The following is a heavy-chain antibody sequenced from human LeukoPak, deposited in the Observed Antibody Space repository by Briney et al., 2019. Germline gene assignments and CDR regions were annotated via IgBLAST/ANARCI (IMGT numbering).Heavy chain of an antibody. D-gene: IGHD5-24*01. V-gene: IGHV4-59*01. J-gene: IGHJ4*02. Sequence: SETLSLTCTVSGVSISSYYWSWIRQPPGKGLEWIGYIYYSGSTNYNPSLKSRVTISVDTSKNQFSLKLSSVAAADTAVYYCAREDGYHSFWGQGTLVTVSS. CDR1: GVSISSYY. CDR3: AREDGYHSF. CDR2: IYYSGST.